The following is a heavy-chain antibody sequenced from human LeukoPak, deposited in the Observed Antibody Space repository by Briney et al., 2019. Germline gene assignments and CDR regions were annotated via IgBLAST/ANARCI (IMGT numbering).Heavy chain of an antibody. CDR1: GGSISSYY. J-gene: IGHJ4*02. V-gene: IGHV4-59*01. D-gene: IGHD1/OR15-1a*01. CDR3: ARVAGPTHFDY. Sequence: PSETLSLTCTVSGGSISSYYWSWIRQPPGKGLEWIGYIYYSGSTNYNPSLKSRVTISVDTSKNQFSLKLSSVTAADTAVYYCARVAGPTHFDYWGQGTLVTVSS. CDR2: IYYSGST.